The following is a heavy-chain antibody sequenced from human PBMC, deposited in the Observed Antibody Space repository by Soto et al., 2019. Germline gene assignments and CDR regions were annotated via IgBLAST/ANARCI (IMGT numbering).Heavy chain of an antibody. CDR1: GFTISSYG. J-gene: IGHJ6*02. D-gene: IGHD3-3*01. CDR2: ISYDGSNK. CDR3: AKEILRFWRDYYYGMDV. Sequence: QMQLVESGGGVVQHGRSLRLSCAASGFTISSYGMHWVRQAPGKGLEWVAVISYDGSNKYYADSVKGRFTISRDNSKNTLYLQMNSLRAEDTAVYYCAKEILRFWRDYYYGMDVWGQGTTVTVSS. V-gene: IGHV3-30*18.